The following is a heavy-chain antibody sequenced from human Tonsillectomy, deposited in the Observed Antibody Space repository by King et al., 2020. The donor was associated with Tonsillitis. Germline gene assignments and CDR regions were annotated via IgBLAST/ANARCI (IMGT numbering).Heavy chain of an antibody. J-gene: IGHJ4*02. CDR2: IYYSGTT. D-gene: IGHD3/OR15-3a*01. V-gene: IGHV4-59*01. CDR1: GASISSYY. CDR3: ARGIKEGDWTGYYGYYFDF. Sequence: QLQESGPGLVKPSETLSLTCTVSGASISSYYWSWIRQPPGKGLEWIGYIYYSGTTNYNPSLKSRVTISVDTSKNQFSLNLTSVTAADTAVYYCARGIKEGDWTGYYGYYFDFWAQGTLVTVSS.